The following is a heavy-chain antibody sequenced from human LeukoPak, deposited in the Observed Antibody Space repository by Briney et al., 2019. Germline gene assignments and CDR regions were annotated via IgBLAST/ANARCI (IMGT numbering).Heavy chain of an antibody. CDR1: GYTFTGHY. CDR2: INPNSGGT. Sequence: ASVKVSCKASGYTFTGHYMHWVRQAPGQGLEWMGRINPNSGGTNYAQKFQGRVTMTRDTSISTAYMELSRPRSDDTAVYYCARAITPLVLELADYWGQGTLVTVSS. J-gene: IGHJ4*02. V-gene: IGHV1-2*06. CDR3: ARAITPLVLELADY. D-gene: IGHD1-7*01.